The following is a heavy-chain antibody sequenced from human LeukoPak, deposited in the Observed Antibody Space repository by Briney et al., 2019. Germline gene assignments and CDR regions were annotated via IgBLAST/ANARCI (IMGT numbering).Heavy chain of an antibody. D-gene: IGHD3-22*01. Sequence: ASVKVSCKASGYTFTSYDIHWVRQATGQGLEWMGWMNPNSGNTGYAQKFQGRVTMTRNTSISTAYMELSSLRSEDTAVYYCARAAGDYYDSSGYYYEPNWFDPWGQGTLVTVSS. J-gene: IGHJ5*02. CDR1: GYTFTSYD. CDR2: MNPNSGNT. CDR3: ARAAGDYYDSSGYYYEPNWFDP. V-gene: IGHV1-8*01.